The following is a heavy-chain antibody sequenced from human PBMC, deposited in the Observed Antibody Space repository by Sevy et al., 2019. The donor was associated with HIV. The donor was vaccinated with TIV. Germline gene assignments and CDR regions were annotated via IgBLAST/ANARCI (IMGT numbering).Heavy chain of an antibody. CDR2: LIGGGSRT. V-gene: IGHV3-23*01. J-gene: IGHJ6*02. CDR1: GFPFSSYA. CDR3: AKRRVQSGLSGGGANYGLDV. D-gene: IGHD2-8*02. Sequence: GGSLRLSCAASGFPFSSYAMSWVRQAPGKGLEWVSTLIGGGSRTYYADSVTGRFLISSDNSRNTLYLQMNSLRAEDTAIYYCAKRRVQSGLSGGGANYGLDVCGRGTTVTVSS.